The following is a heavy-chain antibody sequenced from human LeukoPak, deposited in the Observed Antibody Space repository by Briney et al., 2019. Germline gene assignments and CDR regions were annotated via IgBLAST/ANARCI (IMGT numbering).Heavy chain of an antibody. D-gene: IGHD6-19*01. CDR1: GYTFPSYG. J-gene: IGHJ4*02. CDR3: ARIPGSGWYQIFDY. V-gene: IGHV7-4-1*02. Sequence: GASVKVSFKASGYTFPSYGMNWVRQAPGQGLKWMGWINTNTGNPTYAQGFTGRFVFSLDTSVSTAYLQISSLKAEDTAVYYCARIPGSGWYQIFDYWGQGTLVTVSS. CDR2: INTNTGNP.